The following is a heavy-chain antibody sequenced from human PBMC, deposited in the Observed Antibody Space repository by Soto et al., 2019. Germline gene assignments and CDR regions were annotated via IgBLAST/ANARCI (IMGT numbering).Heavy chain of an antibody. Sequence: QVQLVQSGAEVKKPGSSVKVSCKASGGTFSSYTFSWVRQAPGQGREWMGRIIPILGIANYALKFQGRVTITADKSTITAYMELTSLRFEDTAVEYWAGTYYYDSSGYYTLDYWGQGTLVTVSS. CDR3: AGTYYYDSSGYYTLDY. D-gene: IGHD3-22*01. CDR2: IIPILGIA. CDR1: GGTFSSYT. V-gene: IGHV1-69*02. J-gene: IGHJ4*02.